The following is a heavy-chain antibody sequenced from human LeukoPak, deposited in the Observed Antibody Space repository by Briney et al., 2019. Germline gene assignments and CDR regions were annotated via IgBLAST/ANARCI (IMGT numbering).Heavy chain of an antibody. CDR2: IKQDGSEK. D-gene: IGHD1-7*01. Sequence: GGSLRLSCAASGFTFSNYWMSWVRQAPGKGLQWVANIKQDGSEKYYVDPVKGRFTISRDNAKKSLYLQMNSLRAEDTAVYYCAREDDWNYEDYWGQGTLVTVSS. V-gene: IGHV3-7*01. CDR1: GFTFSNYW. J-gene: IGHJ4*02. CDR3: AREDDWNYEDY.